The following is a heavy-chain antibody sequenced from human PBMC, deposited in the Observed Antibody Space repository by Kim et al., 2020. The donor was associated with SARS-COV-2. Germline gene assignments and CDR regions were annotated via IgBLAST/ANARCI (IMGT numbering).Heavy chain of an antibody. V-gene: IGHV3-11*01. CDR3: ARVPYYSDTGKPAAPDY. Sequence: GGSLRLSCAASGFTFSDYYMSWVRQAPGEALEWVSYIRSGGTVYYADSVKGRFAISRDNAKNSLYLFMNSLRAEDTAVYYCARVPYYSDTGKPAAPDYWG. CDR2: IRSGGTV. J-gene: IGHJ4*01. D-gene: IGHD3-22*01. CDR1: GFTFSDYY.